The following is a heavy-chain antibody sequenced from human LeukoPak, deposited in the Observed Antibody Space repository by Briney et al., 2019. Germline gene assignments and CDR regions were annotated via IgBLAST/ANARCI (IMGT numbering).Heavy chain of an antibody. CDR1: GGAIISDNFY. V-gene: IGHV4-39*01. CDR3: GRLFDS. Sequence: PSETLSLTCTVSGGAIISDNFYWGWVRQPPGKGLEWVVSINYSGTTYYNPSLRSRVSISVDTSRTQFFLRLNSVTAADTAVYYCGRLFDSWGQGILVTVSS. CDR2: INYSGTT. J-gene: IGHJ4*02.